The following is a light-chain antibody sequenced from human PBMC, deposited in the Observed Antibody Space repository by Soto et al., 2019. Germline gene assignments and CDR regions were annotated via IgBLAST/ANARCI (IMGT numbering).Light chain of an antibody. CDR1: QSVSSSQ. J-gene: IGKJ1*01. CDR3: QQYGSSPWT. V-gene: IGKV3-20*01. Sequence: EIVLTQFTGTLTFSPGERASLYCRSSQSVSSSQLAWYQQKPGQAPRLLIYGASSRATGIPDRFSGSGSGTDFTLTISRLEPEDSAVYYCQQYGSSPWTFGQGTKVDIK. CDR2: GAS.